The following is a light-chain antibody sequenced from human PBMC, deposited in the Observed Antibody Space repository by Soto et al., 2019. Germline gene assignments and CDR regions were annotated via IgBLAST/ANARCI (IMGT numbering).Light chain of an antibody. V-gene: IGLV2-14*03. J-gene: IGLJ3*02. CDR3: NSYTTSGAVV. CDR2: DVT. Sequence: QSVLTQPASVSGPPGQSITISCTGTSSDVGGYNFVSWYQQHPGNAPKLIIYDVTSRPSGVSNRFSGSKSGNAASLTISGLQAEDEALYYCNSYTTSGAVVFGGGTKLTVL. CDR1: SSDVGGYNF.